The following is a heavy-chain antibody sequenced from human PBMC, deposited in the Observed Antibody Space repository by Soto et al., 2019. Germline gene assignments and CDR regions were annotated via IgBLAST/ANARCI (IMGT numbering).Heavy chain of an antibody. Sequence: GGSLRLSCEAPGFIFTNFWMHWVRQVPGKGLVWVSRIDTSGSSTSYADSVKGRFTISRDNAKNTVSLQMNSLRAEETGVYYCAKDSWYFDIWSQGSLATVPS. CDR1: GFIFTNFW. CDR3: AKDSWYFDI. D-gene: IGHD6-13*01. CDR2: IDTSGSST. V-gene: IGHV3-74*01. J-gene: IGHJ4*02.